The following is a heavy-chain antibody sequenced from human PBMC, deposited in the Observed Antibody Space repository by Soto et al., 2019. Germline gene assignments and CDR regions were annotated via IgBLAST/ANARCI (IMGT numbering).Heavy chain of an antibody. J-gene: IGHJ6*03. CDR1: GYTFTRYD. CDR3: ARLSEESSSSNYYYFYMDV. V-gene: IGHV1-8*01. CDR2: MNPQTGNT. Sequence: QVQLVQSGSEGKEPGASMKISCQASGYTFTRYDITWVRQATGQGLEWMGWMNPQTGNTAYAEKFQGRATMTRSTSIIPAYMELSGLRSEDTAVYYCARLSEESSSSNYYYFYMDVWGKGSTVTVSS. D-gene: IGHD6-6*01.